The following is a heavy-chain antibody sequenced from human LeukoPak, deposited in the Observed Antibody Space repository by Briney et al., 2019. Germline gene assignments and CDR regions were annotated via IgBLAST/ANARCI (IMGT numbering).Heavy chain of an antibody. CDR2: IYIGGTI. Sequence: QPGGSLRLSCAASGFTVSSNHMSWVRQAPGQGLEWVSVIYIGGTIYYADSVKGRFTISRDNSQSTVYLELHSLRAEDTAVYYCARDGENYYYDYWGQGTLVTVST. J-gene: IGHJ4*02. CDR3: ARDGENYYYDY. D-gene: IGHD7-27*01. V-gene: IGHV3-66*01. CDR1: GFTVSSNH.